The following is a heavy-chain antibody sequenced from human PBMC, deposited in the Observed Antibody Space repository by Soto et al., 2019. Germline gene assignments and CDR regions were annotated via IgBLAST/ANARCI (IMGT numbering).Heavy chain of an antibody. V-gene: IGHV1-3*01. J-gene: IGHJ4*02. CDR1: SYTFTSYG. CDR2: INAGNGNT. D-gene: IGHD3-22*01. CDR3: ARGSGMIVVVHFDY. Sequence: GASVKVSCKASSYTFTSYGISWVRQAPGQRLEWMGWINAGNGNTKYSQKFQGRVTITRDTSASTAYMELSSLRSEDTAVYYCARGSGMIVVVHFDYWGQGTLVTVSS.